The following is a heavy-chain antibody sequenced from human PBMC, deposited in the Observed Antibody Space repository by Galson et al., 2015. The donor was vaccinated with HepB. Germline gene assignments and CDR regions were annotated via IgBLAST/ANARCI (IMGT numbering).Heavy chain of an antibody. Sequence: SVKVSCKASGYTFTSYDINWVRQATGQGLEWMGWMNPNSGKTGYAQKFQGRVTMTRDTSIGTGYRELSSLKPEETAVYYCARAAKWHYDFWSGYFTGSWFDPWGQGTLVTVSS. D-gene: IGHD3-3*01. V-gene: IGHV1-8*01. J-gene: IGHJ5*02. CDR1: GYTFTSYD. CDR2: MNPNSGKT. CDR3: ARAAKWHYDFWSGYFTGSWFDP.